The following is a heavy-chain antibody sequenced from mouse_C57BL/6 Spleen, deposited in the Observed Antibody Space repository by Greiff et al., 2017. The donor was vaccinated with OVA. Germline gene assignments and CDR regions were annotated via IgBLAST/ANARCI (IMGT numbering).Heavy chain of an antibody. J-gene: IGHJ3*01. CDR1: GYAFSSSW. D-gene: IGHD2-1*01. CDR2: IYPGDGDT. Sequence: VKLMESGPELVKPGASVKISCKASGYAFSSSWMNWVKQRPGKGLEWIGRIYPGDGDTNYNGKFKGKATLTADKSSSTAYMQLSSLTSEDSAVYFCARSYGNYVAWFAYWGQGTLVTVSA. V-gene: IGHV1-82*01. CDR3: ARSYGNYVAWFAY.